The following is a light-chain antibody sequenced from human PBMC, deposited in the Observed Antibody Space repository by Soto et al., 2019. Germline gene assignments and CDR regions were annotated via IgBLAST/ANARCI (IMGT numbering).Light chain of an antibody. Sequence: QSALTRPASVSGSPGQSITISCTGTNSDVGGYNYVSWYQQHPGKAPKLMIYEVTSRPSGVSNRFSGSKSGNTASLTISGLQAEDEADYYCSSYTSTTTVVFGGGTKVTVL. V-gene: IGLV2-14*01. CDR2: EVT. CDR1: NSDVGGYNY. J-gene: IGLJ3*02. CDR3: SSYTSTTTVV.